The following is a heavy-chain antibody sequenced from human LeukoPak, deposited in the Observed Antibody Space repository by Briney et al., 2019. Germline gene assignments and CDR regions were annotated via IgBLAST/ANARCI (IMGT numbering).Heavy chain of an antibody. V-gene: IGHV4-38-2*02. D-gene: IGHD6-13*01. J-gene: IGHJ5*02. CDR3: ARGYSSSWYLNWFDP. Sequence: PSETLSLTCTVSGYSISSGYYWAWLRQTPGKGLQWFGNIYHTGSTYYNPSLKRRVTISVDTSRNQFSLTLTSVTAADTAVYYCARGYSSSWYLNWFDPWGEGTLVTVSS. CDR1: GYSISSGYY. CDR2: IYHTGST.